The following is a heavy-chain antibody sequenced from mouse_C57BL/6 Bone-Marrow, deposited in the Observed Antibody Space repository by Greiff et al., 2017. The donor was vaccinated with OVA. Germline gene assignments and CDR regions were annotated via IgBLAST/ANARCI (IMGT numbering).Heavy chain of an antibody. Sequence: QVQLKQSGAELARPGASVKLSCKASGYTFTSYGISWVKQRTGQGLEWIGEIYPRSGNTYYNEKFKGKATLTADKSSSTAYMELRSLTSEDSAVYFCARVFITTVDWYFDVWGTGTTVTVSS. V-gene: IGHV1-81*01. D-gene: IGHD1-1*01. CDR2: IYPRSGNT. J-gene: IGHJ1*03. CDR3: ARVFITTVDWYFDV. CDR1: GYTFTSYG.